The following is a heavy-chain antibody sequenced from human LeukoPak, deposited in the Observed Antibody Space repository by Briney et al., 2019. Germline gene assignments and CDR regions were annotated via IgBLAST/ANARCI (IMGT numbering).Heavy chain of an antibody. CDR2: INSDGSST. CDR1: EFTFSNHW. J-gene: IGHJ4*02. V-gene: IGHV3-74*01. Sequence: PGGSLRLSYAASEFTFSNHWMHWVRQAPGEGLVWVSFINSDGSSTSYADYVKGRFTISRDNARNTLYLQMNSLRVEDTAVYYCARDGSLPDYWGQGTLVTVSS. CDR3: ARDGSLPDY.